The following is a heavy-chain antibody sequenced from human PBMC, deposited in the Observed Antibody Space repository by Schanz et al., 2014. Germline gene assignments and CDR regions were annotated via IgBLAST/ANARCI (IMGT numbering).Heavy chain of an antibody. CDR3: ARGLGDERWLDLNEAFDI. CDR2: IIPILGIT. V-gene: IGHV1-69*09. Sequence: QVQLVQSGAEGKKPGASVKVSCKASGYTFTSYYMHWVRQAPGQGLEWMGRIIPILGITNVAQTFQDRVTITADKSTSTAYMELSSLRSEDTAVYYCARGLGDERWLDLNEAFDIWGQGTIVTVSS. D-gene: IGHD6-19*01. J-gene: IGHJ3*02. CDR1: GYTFTSYY.